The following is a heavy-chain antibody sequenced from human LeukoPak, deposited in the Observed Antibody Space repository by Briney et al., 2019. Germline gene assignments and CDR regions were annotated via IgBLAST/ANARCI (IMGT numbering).Heavy chain of an antibody. V-gene: IGHV3-21*01. J-gene: IGHJ2*01. Sequence: GGSLRLSCAASGFTFSSYSMNWVRQAPGKGLEWVSSISSSSSNIYYADSVKGRFTISRDNSKNTLYLQMNSLRAEDTAVYYCARDRGAVAGIPYWYFDLWGRGTLVTVSS. CDR1: GFTFSSYS. D-gene: IGHD6-19*01. CDR2: ISSSSSNI. CDR3: ARDRGAVAGIPYWYFDL.